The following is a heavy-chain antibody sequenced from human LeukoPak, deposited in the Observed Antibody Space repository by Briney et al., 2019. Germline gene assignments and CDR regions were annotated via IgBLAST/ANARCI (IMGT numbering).Heavy chain of an antibody. J-gene: IGHJ4*02. CDR1: GFTFDDYA. Sequence: GRSLRLSCAASGFTFDDYAMHWVRQAPGKGLEWVSGISWNSGSIGYADSVKGRFTISRDNAKNSLYLQMNSLRAEDTALYYCAKDIYYGSGSYNWFDYWGQETLATVSS. D-gene: IGHD3-10*01. V-gene: IGHV3-9*01. CDR2: ISWNSGSI. CDR3: AKDIYYGSGSYNWFDY.